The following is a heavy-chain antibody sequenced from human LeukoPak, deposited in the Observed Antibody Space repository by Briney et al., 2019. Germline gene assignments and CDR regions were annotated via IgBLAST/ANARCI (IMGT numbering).Heavy chain of an antibody. D-gene: IGHD3-22*01. J-gene: IGHJ6*03. V-gene: IGHV1-69*13. Sequence: SVKVSCKASGGIFNNYAISWVRQAPGHGLEWMGGIIPIFGTANYVQKFQGRVTITADESTSTAYMELGSLRSEDTAVYYCARGGYYDSSGLYYYYMDVWGKGTTVTVSS. CDR2: IIPIFGTA. CDR1: GGIFNNYA. CDR3: ARGGYYDSSGLYYYYMDV.